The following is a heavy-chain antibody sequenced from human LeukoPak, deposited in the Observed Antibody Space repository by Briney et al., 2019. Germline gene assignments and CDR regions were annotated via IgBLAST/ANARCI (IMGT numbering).Heavy chain of an antibody. CDR1: GFTFSSHA. V-gene: IGHV4-39*01. Sequence: GSLRLSCAASGFTFSSHAMSWIRQPPGKGLEWIGTIFYSGTTSYSPSLKSRVTISVDTSRNQFSLKLNSVTAADTAIYYCARRRIAAIDYWGQGTLVTVSS. D-gene: IGHD6-13*01. CDR3: ARRRIAAIDY. CDR2: IFYSGTT. J-gene: IGHJ4*02.